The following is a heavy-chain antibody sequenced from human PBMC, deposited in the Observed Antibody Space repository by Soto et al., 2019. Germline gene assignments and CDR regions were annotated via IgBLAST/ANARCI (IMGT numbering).Heavy chain of an antibody. CDR2: IYYSGST. J-gene: IGHJ4*02. Sequence: QVQLQESGPGLVKPSETLSLTCTVSGGSISSYYWSWIRQPPGKGLEWIGYIYYSGSTNYNPSLKWRVTLCVATSQTHCSLRLRSVTAADSAVYYCASHAGPFDSSGSYNYWGQGTLVTVSS. V-gene: IGHV4-59*08. CDR1: GGSISSYY. D-gene: IGHD3-22*01. CDR3: ASHAGPFDSSGSYNY.